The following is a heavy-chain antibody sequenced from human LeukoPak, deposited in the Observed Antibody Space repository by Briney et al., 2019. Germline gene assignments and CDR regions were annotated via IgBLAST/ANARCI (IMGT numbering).Heavy chain of an antibody. Sequence: GSLRLSCAASGFTFSSYEMNWVRQAPGKGLEWVSYISSSGSTIYYADSVKGRFTISRDNAKNSLFLQMNSLRAEDTAVYYCARVLRYCSGGNCYSGGLGYMDVWGKGTTVTIS. V-gene: IGHV3-48*03. D-gene: IGHD2-15*01. CDR3: ARVLRYCSGGNCYSGGLGYMDV. J-gene: IGHJ6*03. CDR1: GFTFSSYE. CDR2: ISSSGSTI.